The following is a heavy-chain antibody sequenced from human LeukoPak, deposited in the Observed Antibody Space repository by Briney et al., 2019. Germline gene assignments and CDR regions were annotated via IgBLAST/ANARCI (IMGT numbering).Heavy chain of an antibody. CDR2: ISGGGART. CDR1: GFTFSSYA. Sequence: GGSLRLSYAASGFTFSSYAMSWVRLAAGKGLEWVSAISGGGARTYYANSVKGRFTISRDNSKNTLYLQMNSLRAEDTAVYYSAKDQNYYYYDMYVWGKGTTVTVSS. CDR3: AKDQNYYYYDMYV. J-gene: IGHJ6*03. V-gene: IGHV3-23*01.